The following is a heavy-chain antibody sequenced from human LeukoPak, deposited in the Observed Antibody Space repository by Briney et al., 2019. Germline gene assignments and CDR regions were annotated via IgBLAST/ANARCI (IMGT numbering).Heavy chain of an antibody. CDR1: GRSISSSSYY. CDR3: GKTWKPVPFDY. J-gene: IGHJ4*02. Sequence: SETLSLTCTVSGRSISSSSYYSGWIRQPPGKGLGWIGSIYYSGSTYYNPSLKSRVTISVDTSKTQFSLKLSSVTAAGTAVYYCGKTWKPVPFDYWGQGTLVTVSS. CDR2: IYYSGST. V-gene: IGHV4-39*01. D-gene: IGHD1-14*01.